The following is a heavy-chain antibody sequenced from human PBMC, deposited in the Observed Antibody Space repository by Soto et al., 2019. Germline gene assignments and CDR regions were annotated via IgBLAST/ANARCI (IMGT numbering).Heavy chain of an antibody. Sequence: VQLLESGGGLVQPGGSLRLACEVSGFTFSSYAMSWVRQAPGKGLEWVAAISGTGVSAQYADSVKGRFTISRDNSKNTLNLQMDSLRAEDTAVYYCAKPRLVAGLIKYVDFANWCQGTLVTVSS. J-gene: IGHJ4*02. CDR3: AKPRLVAGLIKYVDFAN. CDR1: GFTFSSYA. D-gene: IGHD6-19*01. V-gene: IGHV3-23*01. CDR2: ISGTGVSA.